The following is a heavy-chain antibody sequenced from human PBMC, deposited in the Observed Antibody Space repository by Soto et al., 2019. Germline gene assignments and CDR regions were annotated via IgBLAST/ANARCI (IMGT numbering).Heavy chain of an antibody. CDR3: AKDSARYYDYVWGSYRCVYFDY. D-gene: IGHD3-16*02. V-gene: IGHV3-30*18. CDR1: GFTFSSYG. CDR2: ISYDGSNK. Sequence: PGGSLRLSCAASGFTFSSYGMHWVRQAPGKGLEWVAVISYDGSNKYYADSVKGRFTISRDNSKNTLYLQMNSLRAEDTAVYYCAKDSARYYDYVWGSYRCVYFDYWGQGTLVTVSS. J-gene: IGHJ4*02.